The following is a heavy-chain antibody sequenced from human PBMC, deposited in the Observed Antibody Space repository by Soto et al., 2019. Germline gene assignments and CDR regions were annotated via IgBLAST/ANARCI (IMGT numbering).Heavy chain of an antibody. CDR2: IYYGGST. CDR1: GGSISSSSYY. D-gene: IGHD5-18*01. V-gene: IGHV4-39*01. Sequence: SETLSLTCTVSGGSISSSSYYWGWIRQPPGKGLEWIGSIYYGGSTYYNPSLKSRVTISVDTSKNQFSLKLSSVTAADTAVYYCARQDLQLWLHDAFDSWGQGIMVTVAS. CDR3: ARQDLQLWLHDAFDS. J-gene: IGHJ3*02.